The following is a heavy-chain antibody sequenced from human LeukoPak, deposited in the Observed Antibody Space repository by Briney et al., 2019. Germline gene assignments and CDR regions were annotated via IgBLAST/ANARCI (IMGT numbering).Heavy chain of an antibody. D-gene: IGHD3-22*01. CDR2: INHSGST. V-gene: IGHV4-34*01. Sequence: SETLSLTCAVYGGSFSGYYWSWIRQPPGKGLEWIGEINHSGSTNDNPSLKSRVTISVDTSKNQFSLKLSSVTAADTAVYYCARAAYYYDSSGYYPFDYWGQGTLVTVSS. CDR3: ARAAYYYDSSGYYPFDY. CDR1: GGSFSGYY. J-gene: IGHJ4*02.